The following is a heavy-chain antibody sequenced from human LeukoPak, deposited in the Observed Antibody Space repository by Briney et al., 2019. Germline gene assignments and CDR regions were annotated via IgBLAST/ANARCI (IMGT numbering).Heavy chain of an antibody. CDR3: AREPYCSGGSCYFLNAFDI. V-gene: IGHV4-39*07. CDR1: GGSISSSSYY. Sequence: KSSETLSLTCTVSGGSISSSSYYWGWIRQPPGKGLEWIGSIYYSGSTYYNPSLKSRVTISVDTSKNQFSLKLSSVTAADTAVYYCAREPYCSGGSCYFLNAFDIWGQGTMVTVSS. CDR2: IYYSGST. D-gene: IGHD2-15*01. J-gene: IGHJ3*02.